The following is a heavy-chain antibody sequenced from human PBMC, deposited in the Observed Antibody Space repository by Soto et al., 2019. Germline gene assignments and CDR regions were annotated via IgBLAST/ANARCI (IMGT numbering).Heavy chain of an antibody. CDR1: SEYLGSYY. CDR2: INHAGKN. D-gene: IGHD6-19*01. J-gene: IGHJ3*02. CDR3: ARGGSSDWQVALDI. V-gene: IGHV4-34*01. Sequence: PSETLSLTCAVSSEYLGSYYWNWIRQSPGKGLEWIGEINHAGKNNYSPSLKSRVTMSIDMSKNLVSLKLTSVTAADTAVYYCARGGSSDWQVALDIWGQGTMVT.